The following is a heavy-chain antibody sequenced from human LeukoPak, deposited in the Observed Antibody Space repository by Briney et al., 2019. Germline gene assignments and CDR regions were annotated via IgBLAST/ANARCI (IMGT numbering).Heavy chain of an antibody. V-gene: IGHV4-34*01. D-gene: IGHD3-22*01. CDR3: ARARYYYDSSGLPDYFDY. J-gene: IGHJ4*02. CDR2: INHSGST. CDR1: GGSFSGYY. Sequence: SETLSLTCAVYGGSFSGYYWSWIRQPPGKGLEWIGEINHSGSTNYNPSLKSRVTIPVDTSKNQFSLKLSSVTAADTAVYYCARARYYYDSSGLPDYFDYWGQGTLVTVSS.